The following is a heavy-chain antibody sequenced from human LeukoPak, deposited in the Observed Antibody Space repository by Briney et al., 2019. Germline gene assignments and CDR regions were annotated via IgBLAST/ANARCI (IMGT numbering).Heavy chain of an antibody. Sequence: GGSLRLSCAASGFTFSSYGMHWVRQAPGKGLEWVAVIWYDGSNKYYVDSVKGRFTISRDNSKNTLYLQMNSLRAEDTAVYYCARDVVVRGVINFFDYWGQGTLVTVSS. CDR1: GFTFSSYG. CDR3: ARDVVVRGVINFFDY. CDR2: IWYDGSNK. V-gene: IGHV3-33*01. J-gene: IGHJ4*02. D-gene: IGHD3-10*01.